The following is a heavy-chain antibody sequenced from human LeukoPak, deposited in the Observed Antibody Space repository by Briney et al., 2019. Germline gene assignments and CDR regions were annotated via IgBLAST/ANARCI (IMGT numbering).Heavy chain of an antibody. J-gene: IGHJ4*02. CDR1: GFTVSGTY. CDR3: ARDHGTGWPFDY. D-gene: IGHD6-19*01. Sequence: GGSLRLSCAVSGFTVSGTYMSWVRQAPGKGLEWVSVIYSGGSTYYADSVKGRFTISRDNSKNTLYLQMNSLRAEDTAVYYCARDHGTGWPFDYWGQGTLVTVSS. V-gene: IGHV3-66*01. CDR2: IYSGGST.